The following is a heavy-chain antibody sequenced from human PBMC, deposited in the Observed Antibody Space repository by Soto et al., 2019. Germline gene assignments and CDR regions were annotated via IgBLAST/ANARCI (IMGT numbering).Heavy chain of an antibody. CDR3: AKSPTIVLMVYASYFDY. J-gene: IGHJ4*02. D-gene: IGHD2-8*01. V-gene: IGHV3-23*01. Sequence: GGSLRLSCAASGFTFSSYAMSWVRQAPGKGLEWVSAISGSGGSTYYADSVKGRFTISRDNSKNTLYLQMNSLRAEDTAVYYCAKSPTIVLMVYASYFDYWGQGTLVTVSS. CDR2: ISGSGGST. CDR1: GFTFSSYA.